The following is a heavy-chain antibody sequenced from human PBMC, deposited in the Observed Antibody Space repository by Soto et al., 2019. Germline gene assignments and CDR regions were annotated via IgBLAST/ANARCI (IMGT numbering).Heavy chain of an antibody. J-gene: IGHJ4*02. D-gene: IGHD1-1*01. V-gene: IGHV3-74*01. CDR3: ARNWNGVDY. CDR2: ISSDGSTT. CDR1: GFSFSSHW. Sequence: EVQLVESGGDLVQPGGSLRLSCVASGFSFSSHWMHWVRQVPGKGPVWVSRISSDGSTTNYADSVKGRFTSSRDNGKNTLYLQMNSLRAEDTAVYYCARNWNGVDYWGQGTLVTVSS.